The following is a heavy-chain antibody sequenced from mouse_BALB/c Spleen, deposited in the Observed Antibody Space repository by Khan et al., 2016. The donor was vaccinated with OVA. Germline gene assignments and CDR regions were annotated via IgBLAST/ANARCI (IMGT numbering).Heavy chain of an antibody. CDR1: VFTFSSFG. CDR2: ISSCSSTI. J-gene: IGHJ4*01. D-gene: IGHD2-4*01. V-gene: IGHV5-17*02. Sequence: LAVSAGRLVQPGGSRKLSCAASVFTFSSFGMHWVRQAPEKGLEWVAYISSCSSTIYYADTVKGRFTISRDNPKNTLYLKMTSRRTDDTAMYYCARSRLRYSMDYWGQGTSVTVSS. CDR3: ARSRLRYSMDY.